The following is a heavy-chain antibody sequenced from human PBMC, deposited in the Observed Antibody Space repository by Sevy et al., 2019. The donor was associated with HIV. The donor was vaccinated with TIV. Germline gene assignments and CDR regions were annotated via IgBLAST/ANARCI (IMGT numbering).Heavy chain of an antibody. CDR1: GFTFSSYG. CDR3: ARDRITMIVVVSYYYYGMDV. Sequence: GGSLRLSCAASGFTFSSYGMHWVRQAPGKGLEWVAVISYDGSNKYYADSVKGRFTISRDNSKNTLYLQMNSLRAEDTAVYYCARDRITMIVVVSYYYYGMDVWGQGTTVTVSS. V-gene: IGHV3-30*19. CDR2: ISYDGSNK. D-gene: IGHD3-22*01. J-gene: IGHJ6*02.